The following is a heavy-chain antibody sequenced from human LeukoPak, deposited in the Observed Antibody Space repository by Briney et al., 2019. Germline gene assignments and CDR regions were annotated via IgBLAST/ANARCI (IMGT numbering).Heavy chain of an antibody. CDR3: ARVDYYDREGDY. CDR2: INHSGST. Sequence: PSETLSLTCAVYGGSFSGYYWSWIRQPPGKGLEWIGEINHSGSTNYNPSLKSRVTISVDTSKNQFSLKLSSVTAADTAVYYCARVDYYDREGDYWGQGTLVTVSS. D-gene: IGHD3-22*01. V-gene: IGHV4-34*01. J-gene: IGHJ4*02. CDR1: GGSFSGYY.